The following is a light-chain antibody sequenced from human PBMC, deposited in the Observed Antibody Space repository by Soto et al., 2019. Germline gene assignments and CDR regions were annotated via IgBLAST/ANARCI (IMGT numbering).Light chain of an antibody. CDR1: QSVSNS. J-gene: IGKJ1*01. V-gene: IGKV3-11*01. CDR3: HQRQSWPRT. Sequence: EIVLTQSPATLSLSPGDRATLSCRASQSVSNSLAWYQQKPGQAPRLLIYDASNRATGIPARFSGSGSGTDFTLTISRLEPEDFAIYYCHQRQSWPRTFGQGTKVDIK. CDR2: DAS.